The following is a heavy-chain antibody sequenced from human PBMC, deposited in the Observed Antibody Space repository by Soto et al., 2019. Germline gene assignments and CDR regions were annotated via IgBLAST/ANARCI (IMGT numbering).Heavy chain of an antibody. Sequence: GGSLRLSCAASGFTFSSYGMHWVRQAPGKGLEWVAVISYDGSNKYYADSVKVRFTISRDNSKNTLYLQMNSLRAEDTAVYYCAKDLGYSSSWAVDYWGQGTLVTVSS. CDR2: ISYDGSNK. CDR1: GFTFSSYG. D-gene: IGHD6-13*01. V-gene: IGHV3-30*18. CDR3: AKDLGYSSSWAVDY. J-gene: IGHJ4*02.